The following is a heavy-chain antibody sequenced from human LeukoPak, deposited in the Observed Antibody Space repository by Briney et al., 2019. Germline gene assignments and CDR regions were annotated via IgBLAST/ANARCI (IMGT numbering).Heavy chain of an antibody. V-gene: IGHV3-21*01. J-gene: IGHJ6*03. CDR2: ISSSSSYI. CDR1: VFTFSSYS. Sequence: SGGSLRLSCAASVFTFSSYSMNWVRQAPGKGLEWVSSISSSSSYIYYADSVKGRFTISRDNAKNSLYLQMNSLRAEDTAVYYCARDPINYGYYYYYYMDVWGKGTTVTVSS. CDR3: ARDPINYGYYYYYYMDV. D-gene: IGHD3-10*01.